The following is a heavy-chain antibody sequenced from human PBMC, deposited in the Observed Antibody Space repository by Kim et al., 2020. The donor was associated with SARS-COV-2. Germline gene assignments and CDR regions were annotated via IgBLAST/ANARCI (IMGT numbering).Heavy chain of an antibody. CDR3: TRGSSHAFNL. CDR1: GFTVSNNA. CDR2: IATSGSPI. D-gene: IGHD6-6*01. V-gene: IGHV3-48*03. Sequence: GGSLRLSCAASGFTVSNNAMNWVRQAPGKGLEWVAFIATSGSPILYADSVKGRFTISRDNGKNSLYLQMNSLRVEDTAVYYCTRGSSHAFNLWGQGTMVTVSS. J-gene: IGHJ3*01.